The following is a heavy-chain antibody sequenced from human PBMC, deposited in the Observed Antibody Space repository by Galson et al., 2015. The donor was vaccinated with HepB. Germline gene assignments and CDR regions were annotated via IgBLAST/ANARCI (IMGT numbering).Heavy chain of an antibody. CDR3: ARGVLVVYESDYMDV. CDR2: IIPIFGTA. CDR1: GGTFSSYA. V-gene: IGHV1-69*13. J-gene: IGHJ6*03. Sequence: SVKVSCKASGGTFSSYAISWVRQAPGQGLEWMGGIIPIFGTANYAQKFQGRVTITADESTSTAYMELSSLRSEDTAVYYCARGVLVVYESDYMDVWGKGTTVTVSS. D-gene: IGHD2-8*02.